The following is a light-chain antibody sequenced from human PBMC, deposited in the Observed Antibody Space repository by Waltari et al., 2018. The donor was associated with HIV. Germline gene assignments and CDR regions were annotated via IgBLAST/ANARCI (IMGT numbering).Light chain of an antibody. Sequence: DIQMTQSPSTLSASIGGRVTITCRASRSIGNWLAWYQQRPGQAPNLLISKASNLEGGVPSNFSGSGAGTHFTLTIRGLRPDDFATYYCQQYSDFPVTFGQGTKL. CDR3: QQYSDFPVT. CDR2: KAS. J-gene: IGKJ2*01. V-gene: IGKV1-5*03. CDR1: RSIGNW.